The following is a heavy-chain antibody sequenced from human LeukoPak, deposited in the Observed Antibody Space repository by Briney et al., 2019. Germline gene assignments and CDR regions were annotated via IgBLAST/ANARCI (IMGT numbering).Heavy chain of an antibody. CDR3: ARDSGSGFGFDP. CDR1: SYSISSGYY. D-gene: IGHD3-10*01. CDR2: IYHSGST. V-gene: IGHV4-38-2*02. Sequence: PSETLSLTCTVSSYSISSGYYWGCIRQPPGKGLEWIGNIYHSGSTYYNPSLKSRVTISVDTSKNQFSLKLSSVTAADTAVYYCARDSGSGFGFDPWGQGTLVTVSS. J-gene: IGHJ5*02.